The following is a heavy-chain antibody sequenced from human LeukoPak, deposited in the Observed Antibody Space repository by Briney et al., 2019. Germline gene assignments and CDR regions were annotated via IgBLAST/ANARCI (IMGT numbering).Heavy chain of an antibody. CDR1: GFTFSSYT. J-gene: IGHJ3*02. Sequence: GGSLRLSCAASGFTFSSYTMSWVRQAPGKGLEWVSAISGSGGSTYYADSVKGRFTISRDNSKNTLYLQMNSLRAEDTAVYYCAKDRWDCSSTSCYTLLGAFDIWGQGTMVTVSS. D-gene: IGHD2-2*02. CDR2: ISGSGGST. V-gene: IGHV3-23*01. CDR3: AKDRWDCSSTSCYTLLGAFDI.